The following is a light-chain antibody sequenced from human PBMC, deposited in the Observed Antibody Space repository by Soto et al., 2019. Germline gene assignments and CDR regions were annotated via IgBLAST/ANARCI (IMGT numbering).Light chain of an antibody. J-gene: IGLJ1*01. CDR1: SSDVGGYNY. V-gene: IGLV2-8*01. CDR3: SSYAGSILYV. Sequence: QSALTQPPSASGSPGQSVTISCTGTSSDVGGYNYVSWYQQHPGKAPKLMIYEVSKRPSGVPDRFSGSKSGNVASLTVSGLQSKDEADYYCSSYAGSILYVFGTGTKLTVL. CDR2: EVS.